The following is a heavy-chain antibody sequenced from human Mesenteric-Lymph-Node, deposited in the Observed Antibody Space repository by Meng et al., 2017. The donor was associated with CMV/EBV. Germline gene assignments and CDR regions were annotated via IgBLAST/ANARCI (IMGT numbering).Heavy chain of an antibody. Sequence: GGYYWSWIRQPPGKGLEWIGEINHSGSTNYNPSLKSRVTISVDTSKNQFSLKLSSVTAADTAVYYCARGGAPGYCSSTSCYRRFDPWGQGTLVTVSS. CDR3: ARGGAPGYCSSTSCYRRFDP. J-gene: IGHJ5*02. CDR2: INHSGST. V-gene: IGHV4-34*01. D-gene: IGHD2-2*02. CDR1: GGYY.